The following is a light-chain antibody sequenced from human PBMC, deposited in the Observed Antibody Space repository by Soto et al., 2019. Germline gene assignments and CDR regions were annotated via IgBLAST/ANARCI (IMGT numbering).Light chain of an antibody. CDR3: QQYNNWPLLT. CDR1: QMVSTN. J-gene: IGKJ4*01. V-gene: IGKV3-15*01. CDR2: GAS. Sequence: EIVMTQSPATRSMSPGERATLSCRASQMVSTNLAWYQQKPGQAPRLLIYGASTRATGIPARFSGSGSGTEFTLTISSLQSEDFAVYYCQQYNNWPLLTFGGGTKVDIK.